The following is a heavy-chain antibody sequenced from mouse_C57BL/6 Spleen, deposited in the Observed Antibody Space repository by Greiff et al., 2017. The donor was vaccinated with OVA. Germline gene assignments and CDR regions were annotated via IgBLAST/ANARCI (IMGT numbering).Heavy chain of an antibody. CDR3: TRDYYGSSPFAY. CDR2: IDPETGGT. CDR1: GYTFTDYE. D-gene: IGHD1-1*01. V-gene: IGHV1-15*01. Sequence: QVQLKESGAELVRPGASVTLSCKASGYTFTDYEMHWVKQTPVHGLEWIGAIDPETGGTAYNQKFKGKAILTADKSSSTAYMELRSLTSEVSAVYYCTRDYYGSSPFAYWAKGLWSLSLQ. J-gene: IGHJ3*01.